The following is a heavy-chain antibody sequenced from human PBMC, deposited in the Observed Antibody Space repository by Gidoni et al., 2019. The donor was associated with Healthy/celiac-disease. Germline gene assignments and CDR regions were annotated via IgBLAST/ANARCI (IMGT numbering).Heavy chain of an antibody. CDR3: ATFSGDAFDI. J-gene: IGHJ3*02. V-gene: IGHV4-59*01. CDR1: GGSISSFY. Sequence: QVQLQESGPGLVKPSETLSLTCTVSGGSISSFYWSWIRQPPGKGLEWIGYIFYSGNTNYNPSLKSRVTISVDRSKNQFSLKLSSVTAADTAVYYCATFSGDAFDIWGQGTMVTVSS. CDR2: IFYSGNT.